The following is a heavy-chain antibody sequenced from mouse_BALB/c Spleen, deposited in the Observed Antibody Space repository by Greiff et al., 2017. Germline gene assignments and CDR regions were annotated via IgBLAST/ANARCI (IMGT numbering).Heavy chain of an antibody. J-gene: IGHJ1*01. D-gene: IGHD1-1*01. CDR1: GFNIKDYY. CDR3: TREGITTVVAPCDV. CDR2: IDPENGDT. V-gene: IGHV14-4*02. Sequence: EVQLQQSGAELVRSGASVKLSCTASGFNIKDYYMHWVKQRPEQGLEWIGWIDPENGDTEYAPKFQGKATMTADTSSNTAYLQLSSLTSEDTAVYYCTREGITTVVAPCDVWGAGTTVTVSS.